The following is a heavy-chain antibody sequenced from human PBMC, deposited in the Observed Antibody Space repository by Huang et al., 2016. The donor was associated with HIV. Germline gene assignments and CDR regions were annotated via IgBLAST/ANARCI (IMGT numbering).Heavy chain of an antibody. CDR1: GDSVRSHY. D-gene: IGHD6-19*01. Sequence: QVRLQESGPGLVKPSETLSLSCTVSGDSVRSHYWGWIRHPPGKGLVWIGTVYASGTTKYNPRIKRRITISVDTSKNGFSLNITSVSAADTAMYFCVRDQGRLAVGGIDNWFDPWGQGALVTVSS. J-gene: IGHJ5*02. V-gene: IGHV4-59*02. CDR2: VYASGTT. CDR3: VRDQGRLAVGGIDNWFDP.